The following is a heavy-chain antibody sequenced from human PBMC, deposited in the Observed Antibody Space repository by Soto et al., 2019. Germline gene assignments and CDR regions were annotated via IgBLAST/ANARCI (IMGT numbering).Heavy chain of an antibody. CDR1: GYTFTSYG. CDR3: ARGPSFGGFDI. CDR2: INPGNGDT. D-gene: IGHD2-15*01. Sequence: ASVKVSCKASGYTFTSYGISWVRQAPGQSLEWMGWINPGNGDTKYSQKLQGRVTITRDTSASTAYMDLGSLRSEDTAIYFCARGPSFGGFDIWGQGTVVTVSS. J-gene: IGHJ3*02. V-gene: IGHV1-3*01.